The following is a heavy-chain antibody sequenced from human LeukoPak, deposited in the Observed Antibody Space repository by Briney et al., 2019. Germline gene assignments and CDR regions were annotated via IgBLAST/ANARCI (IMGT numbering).Heavy chain of an antibody. CDR2: INPNSGDT. CDR3: ARDYCSSTSCLFDC. Sequence: ASVKVSCKASGYTFTRYHMHWVRLAPGQGLERMGGINPNSGDTNYAQKFQGRVTMTRDTSISTAYMELSRLRSDDTAVYYCARDYCSSTSCLFDCWGQGTLVTVSS. V-gene: IGHV1-2*02. J-gene: IGHJ4*02. D-gene: IGHD2-2*01. CDR1: GYTFTRYH.